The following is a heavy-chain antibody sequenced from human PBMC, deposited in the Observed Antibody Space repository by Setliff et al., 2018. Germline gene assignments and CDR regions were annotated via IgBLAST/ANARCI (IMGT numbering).Heavy chain of an antibody. Sequence: SETLSLTCTVSGDSISRSTYYWGWIRQSPGKGLDWIGTVDHSGNTFYNPSLKSRVTISVDTSKNHFSLKLTSVSAADTAVYYCATRTPVTFSGVVTTVWGQGSLVTVSS. CDR2: VDHSGNT. V-gene: IGHV4-39*02. CDR1: GDSISRSTYY. D-gene: IGHD3-3*01. CDR3: ATRTPVTFSGVVTTV. J-gene: IGHJ4*02.